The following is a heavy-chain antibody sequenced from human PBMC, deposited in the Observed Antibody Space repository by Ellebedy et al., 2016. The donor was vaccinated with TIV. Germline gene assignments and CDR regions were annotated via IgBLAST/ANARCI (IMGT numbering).Heavy chain of an antibody. CDR1: GGSISSSSYY. D-gene: IGHD2-21*02. CDR3: ARALYYCGGDCSYNFDF. Sequence: ETLSLTCTVSGGSISSSSYYWDWIRQPPGKALEWLAHSSSHDEKSYSTSLKTRLGISRDPSKSQVVLTMTNMDPVDTATYYCARALYYCGGDCSYNFDFWGQGTPVTVSS. J-gene: IGHJ4*02. V-gene: IGHV2-26*01. CDR2: SSSHDEK.